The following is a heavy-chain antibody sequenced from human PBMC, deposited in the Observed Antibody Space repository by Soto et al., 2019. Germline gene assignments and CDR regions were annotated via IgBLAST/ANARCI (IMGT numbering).Heavy chain of an antibody. D-gene: IGHD1-1*01. V-gene: IGHV4-61*08. CDR2: IYYSGST. Sequence: QVQLQESGPGLVKPSETLSLTCSVSGGSVSSGAYYWSWIRQPPGKGLEWIGYIYYSGSTNYNPPLKSRVTISVDTSKNQFSLKLSSVTAADTAVYYCARFKQHSNWFDPWGQGTLVTVSS. J-gene: IGHJ5*02. CDR3: ARFKQHSNWFDP. CDR1: GGSVSSGAYY.